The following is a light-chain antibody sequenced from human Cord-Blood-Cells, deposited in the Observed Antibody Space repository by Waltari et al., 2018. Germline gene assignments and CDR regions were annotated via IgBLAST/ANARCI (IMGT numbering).Light chain of an antibody. CDR1: SSDVGSYNL. V-gene: IGLV2-23*01. Sequence: QSALTQPASVSGSPGQSITISCTGTSSDVGSYNLVSWYQQHPGKATKLVIYEGSKRPSGVSNRFTGSKSGNTAFLTISGLQAEDEADYYCCAYAGSSTLVFGGGTKLTVL. CDR2: EGS. J-gene: IGLJ3*02. CDR3: CAYAGSSTLV.